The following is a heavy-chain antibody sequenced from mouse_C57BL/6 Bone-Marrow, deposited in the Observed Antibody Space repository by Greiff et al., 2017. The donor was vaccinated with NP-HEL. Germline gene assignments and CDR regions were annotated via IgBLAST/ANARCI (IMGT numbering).Heavy chain of an antibody. D-gene: IGHD2-5*01. V-gene: IGHV5-4*01. J-gene: IGHJ3*01. CDR2: ISDGGSYT. CDR1: GFTFSSYA. CDR3: ARDHYYSNSRFAY. Sequence: EVQGVESGGGLVKPGGSLKLSCAASGFTFSSYAMSWVRQTPEKRLEWVATISDGGSYTYYPDNVKGRFTISRDNAKNNLYLQMSHLKSEDTAMYYCARDHYYSNSRFAYWGQGTLVTVSA.